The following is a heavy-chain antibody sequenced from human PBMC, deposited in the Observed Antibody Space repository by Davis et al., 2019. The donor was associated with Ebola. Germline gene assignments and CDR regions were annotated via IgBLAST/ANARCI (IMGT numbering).Heavy chain of an antibody. V-gene: IGHV4-59*12. CDR1: GGSISSYY. CDR2: IYYSGST. J-gene: IGHJ4*02. Sequence: MPGGSLRLSCTVSGGSISSYYWSWIRQPPGKGLEWIGYIYYSGSTNYNPSLKSRVTISVDKSKNQFSLKLSSVTAADTAVYYCAREGNSGSYLSWGQGTLVTVSS. D-gene: IGHD1-26*01. CDR3: AREGNSGSYLS.